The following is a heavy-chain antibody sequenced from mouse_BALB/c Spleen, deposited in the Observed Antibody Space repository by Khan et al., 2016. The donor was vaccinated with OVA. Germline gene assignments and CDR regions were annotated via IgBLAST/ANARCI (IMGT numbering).Heavy chain of an antibody. CDR1: GFTFSNFG. CDR2: ISGDSSTI. V-gene: IGHV5-17*02. J-gene: IGHJ2*01. Sequence: EVELVESGGGLVQPGGSRKLSCDASGFTFSNFGMHWVRQAPEKGLEWVAYISGDSSTISYTDTVKGRFTISRDNPKNTLFLQLTSLGSDDMAMYYCARSFFYGYYFDQWGQGTTLTVSS. D-gene: IGHD1-1*01. CDR3: ARSFFYGYYFDQ.